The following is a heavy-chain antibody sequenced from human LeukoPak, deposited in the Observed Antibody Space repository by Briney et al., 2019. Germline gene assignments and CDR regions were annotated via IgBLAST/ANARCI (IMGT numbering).Heavy chain of an antibody. CDR1: GGSISSSSYC. Sequence: SETLSLTCTVSGGSISSSSYCWGWIRQPPGKGLEWIRSIYYSGSTYYNPSLKSRVTISVDTSKNQFSLKLSSVTAADTAVYYCARDLDRSEKYSSAVWYFDLWGRGTLVTVSS. CDR2: IYYSGST. J-gene: IGHJ2*01. CDR3: ARDLDRSEKYSSAVWYFDL. D-gene: IGHD6-25*01. V-gene: IGHV4-39*07.